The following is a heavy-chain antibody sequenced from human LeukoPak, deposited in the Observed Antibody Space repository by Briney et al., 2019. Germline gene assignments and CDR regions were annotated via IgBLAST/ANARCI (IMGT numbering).Heavy chain of an antibody. CDR1: GYSFTSYW. CDR3: AIQFNYYDSGYYFDY. CDR2: IYPGDSDT. Sequence: KAGESLKISCKGSGYSFTSYWTGWVRPMPGKGLEWMGLIYPGDSDTRYSPSFQGQVTISADKSISTAYLQWSSLKASDTAMYYCAIQFNYYDSGYYFDYWGQGTLVTVSS. V-gene: IGHV5-51*01. J-gene: IGHJ4*02. D-gene: IGHD3-22*01.